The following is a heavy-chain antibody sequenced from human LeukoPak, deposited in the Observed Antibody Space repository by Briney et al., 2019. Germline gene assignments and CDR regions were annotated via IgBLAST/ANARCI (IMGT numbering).Heavy chain of an antibody. CDR3: ARGDGYNQIDY. V-gene: IGHV1-69*05. CDR2: IIPIFGTA. Sequence: SVKVSCKASGGTFISYAISWVRQAPGQGLEWMGRIIPIFGTANYAQKFQGRVTITTDESTSTAYMELSSLRSEDTAVYYCARGDGYNQIDYWGQGTLVTVSS. CDR1: GGTFISYA. J-gene: IGHJ4*02. D-gene: IGHD5-24*01.